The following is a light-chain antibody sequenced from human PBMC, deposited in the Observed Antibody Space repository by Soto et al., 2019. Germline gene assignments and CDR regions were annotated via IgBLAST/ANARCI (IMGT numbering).Light chain of an antibody. CDR3: CSYAGTTSYV. V-gene: IGLV2-23*01. CDR2: EGS. Sequence: QSALTQPASVSGSPGQSITISCTGISSDIGSHNLVSWYQQHPGKSPKLMIHEGSKRPSGVSNRFSASKSGNTASLTISGLQAEDEADYYCCSYAGTTSYVFGTGPKLTVL. CDR1: SSDIGSHNL. J-gene: IGLJ1*01.